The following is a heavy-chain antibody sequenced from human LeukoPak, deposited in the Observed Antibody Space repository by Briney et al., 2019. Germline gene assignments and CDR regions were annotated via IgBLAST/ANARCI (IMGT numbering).Heavy chain of an antibody. Sequence: PGGSLRLSCAASGFTFSSYSMMWVRQAPGKGLEWVSYISSSSTTIHYADSVKGRFTISRDNAKNSVYLQMNSLRAEDTGVYYCARDRHKSNYDGSGYPPYWGQGTLVTVSS. CDR2: ISSSSTTI. D-gene: IGHD3-22*01. CDR3: ARDRHKSNYDGSGYPPY. CDR1: GFTFSSYS. V-gene: IGHV3-48*01. J-gene: IGHJ4*02.